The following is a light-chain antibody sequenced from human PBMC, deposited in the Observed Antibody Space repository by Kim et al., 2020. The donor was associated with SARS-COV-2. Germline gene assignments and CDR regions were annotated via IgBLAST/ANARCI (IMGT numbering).Light chain of an antibody. J-gene: IGLJ2*01. CDR2: ENN. Sequence: VSPGQTASIICSGDKLGDKDACWYQQKPGQSPVLVIYENNKRPSGIPERFYGSNSGNSATLTISGTQAMDEADYYCQAWDSTTVIFGGGTQLTVL. CDR3: QAWDSTTVI. CDR1: KLGDKD. V-gene: IGLV3-1*01.